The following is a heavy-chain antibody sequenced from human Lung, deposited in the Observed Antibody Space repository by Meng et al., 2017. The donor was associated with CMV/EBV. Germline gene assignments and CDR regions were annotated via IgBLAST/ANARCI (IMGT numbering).Heavy chain of an antibody. V-gene: IGHV1-69*10. J-gene: IGHJ6*02. CDR3: ATSVYCSTTNCYTYYGLDV. Sequence: SXXVSXKASGGTFSSYTINWVRQAPGQGLEWMGGIIPILGIANSAQKFQGRVTITADKSTSTAYVELSSLKSEDTAVYYCATSVYCSTTNCYTYYGLDVXGQGXTVTVSS. CDR2: IIPILGIA. CDR1: GGTFSSYT. D-gene: IGHD2-2*02.